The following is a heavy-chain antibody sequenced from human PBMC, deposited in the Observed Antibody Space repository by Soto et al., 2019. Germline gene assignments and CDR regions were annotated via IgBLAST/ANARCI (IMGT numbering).Heavy chain of an antibody. CDR2: VNIGGSPI. D-gene: IGHD3-10*01. J-gene: IGHJ3*02. Sequence: EVQLVESGGALVQPGGSLRLSCAASGFDFRSYEMDWLRQAPGKGLEWIAYVNIGGSPILYGDSVKGRFSISRDDARGSVHLQMNSLRVEDTAVYYCAREVCRAGSCYDAFENWGQGTVVTVSS. CDR3: AREVCRAGSCYDAFEN. V-gene: IGHV3-48*03. CDR1: GFDFRSYE.